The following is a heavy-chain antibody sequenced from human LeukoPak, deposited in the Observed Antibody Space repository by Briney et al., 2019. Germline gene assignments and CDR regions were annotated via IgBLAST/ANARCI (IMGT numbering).Heavy chain of an antibody. J-gene: IGHJ4*02. CDR1: GYTFTGYY. Sequence: ASVKVSCKASGYTFTGYYMHWVRQAPGQGLEWMGWINPNSGGTNYAQKFQGRVTMTRDTSISTAYMELSRLRSDDTAVYYCARDLSVLGYCSSTSCYTGFDYWGQGTLVTVSS. CDR3: ARDLSVLGYCSSTSCYTGFDY. V-gene: IGHV1-2*02. D-gene: IGHD2-2*02. CDR2: INPNSGGT.